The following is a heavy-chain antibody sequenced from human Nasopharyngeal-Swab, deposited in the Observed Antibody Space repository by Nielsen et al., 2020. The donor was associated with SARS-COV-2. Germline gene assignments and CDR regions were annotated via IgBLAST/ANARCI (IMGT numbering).Heavy chain of an antibody. CDR2: TLYRSKWYN. Sequence: SCAISGDSVSSHSAGWNWIRQSPSRGLEWPGRTLYRSKWYNDYAESVKSRIAVNPDTSQNQFSLQLNSVTPEDTAVYYCARGRDFSFDSWGQGTLVTASS. V-gene: IGHV6-1*01. D-gene: IGHD3-3*01. CDR1: GDSVSSHSAG. J-gene: IGHJ4*02. CDR3: ARGRDFSFDS.